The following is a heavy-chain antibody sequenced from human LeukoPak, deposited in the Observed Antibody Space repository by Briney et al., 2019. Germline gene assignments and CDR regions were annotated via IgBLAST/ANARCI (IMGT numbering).Heavy chain of an antibody. D-gene: IGHD3-3*01. CDR3: ASKDYDFWSGYYSDYYYMDV. CDR1: GASISSSDYF. V-gene: IGHV4-61*08. Sequence: KPSETLSLTCTVSGASISSSDYFWTWIRQPPGKGLEWIGYIFDSGRTDFNPSLKSRVTISVDTSKNQFSLKLSSVTAADTAVYYCASKDYDFWSGYYSDYYYMDVWGKGTTVTVSS. J-gene: IGHJ6*03. CDR2: IFDSGRT.